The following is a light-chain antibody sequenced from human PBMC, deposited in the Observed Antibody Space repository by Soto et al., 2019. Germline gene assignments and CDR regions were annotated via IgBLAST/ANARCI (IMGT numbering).Light chain of an antibody. V-gene: IGLV1-44*01. CDR1: SSNIGTNA. J-gene: IGLJ1*01. CDR3: AAGIYSLTGYV. CDR2: NNS. Sequence: SVLTQPPSASGTPGQRVTISCSGGSSNIGTNAVNWYQQLPGTAPKLLIYNNSHRPSGVPDRFSGSKSGTSASLAISGLQSEFDFNYNCAAGIYSLTGYVF.